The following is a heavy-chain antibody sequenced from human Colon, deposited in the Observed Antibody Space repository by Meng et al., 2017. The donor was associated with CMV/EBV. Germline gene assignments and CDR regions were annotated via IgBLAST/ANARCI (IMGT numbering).Heavy chain of an antibody. V-gene: IGHV4-39*07. CDR1: GCAFIHNSYF. CDR3: ARVVLNFFDH. Sequence: QLRLQASGPGQVKPSDPHFLTCTLSGCAFIHNSYFWGWIRQPPGKGLEYIGRVYHSGSTYYNPSLKSRVTISVDTSKNQFSLKLSSVTAADTAMYYCARVVLNFFDHWGQGTLVTVSS. CDR2: VYHSGST. J-gene: IGHJ4*02.